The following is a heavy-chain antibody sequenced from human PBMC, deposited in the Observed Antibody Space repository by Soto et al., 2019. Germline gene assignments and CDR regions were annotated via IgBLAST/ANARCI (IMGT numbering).Heavy chain of an antibody. Sequence: ASVKVSCKASGYPFTSYFIHWVRQAPGQRLEWMGWINAGNGNTNHSQKFQGRVTITRDTSASTAYMELSSLRSEDTAVYYCARSMIVVVHDAFGI. CDR1: GYPFTSYF. CDR2: INAGNGNT. V-gene: IGHV1-3*01. J-gene: IGHJ3*02. D-gene: IGHD3-22*01. CDR3: ARSMIVVVHDAFGI.